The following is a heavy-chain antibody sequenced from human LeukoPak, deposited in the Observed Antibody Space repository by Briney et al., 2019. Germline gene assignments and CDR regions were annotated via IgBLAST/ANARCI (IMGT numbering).Heavy chain of an antibody. CDR1: GGSINSATYY. CDR3: AKDDFRSHIVATGRGLLSY. CDR2: IYPTGST. J-gene: IGHJ4*02. Sequence: SETLSLTCTVSGGSINSATYYWGWIRQPAGKGLEWIGRIYPTGSTNYYNPSLKSRVTISVDTSKNQFSLKLSSVTAADTAVYYCAKDDFRSHIVATGRGLLSYWGQGTLVTVSS. D-gene: IGHD5-12*01. V-gene: IGHV4-61*02.